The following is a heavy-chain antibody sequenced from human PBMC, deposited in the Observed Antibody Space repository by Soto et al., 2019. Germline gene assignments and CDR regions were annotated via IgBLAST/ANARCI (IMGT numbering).Heavy chain of an antibody. D-gene: IGHD3-10*01. Sequence: ASVKVSCKASGYTFTRYYMHWVRQAPGQGLEWMGIINPSCGSTSYAQKFQGRVTMTRDTSTSTFYMELSSLRSEDTAVHYCASYGSGSYDFDYWGQGTLVTVSS. CDR1: GYTFTRYY. V-gene: IGHV1-46*01. J-gene: IGHJ4*02. CDR3: ASYGSGSYDFDY. CDR2: INPSCGST.